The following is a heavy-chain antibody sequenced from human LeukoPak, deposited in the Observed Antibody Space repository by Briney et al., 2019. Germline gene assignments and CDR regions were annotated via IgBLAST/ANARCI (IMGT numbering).Heavy chain of an antibody. CDR1: GYSISSGYY. CDR2: IYHSGST. Sequence: SETLSLTCAVSGYSISSGYYWGWIRQPPGKGLEWIGGIYHSGSTYYNPSLKSRVTISVDTSKNQFSLKLSSVTAADTAVYYCARLSSGSYYPNDYWGQGTLVTVSS. D-gene: IGHD3-10*02. V-gene: IGHV4-38-2*01. J-gene: IGHJ4*02. CDR3: ARLSSGSYYPNDY.